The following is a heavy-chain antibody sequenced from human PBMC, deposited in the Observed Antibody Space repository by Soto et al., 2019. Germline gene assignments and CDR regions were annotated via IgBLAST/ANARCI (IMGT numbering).Heavy chain of an antibody. V-gene: IGHV3-30*18. J-gene: IGHJ6*02. CDR2: ISYDGSNK. Sequence: GGSLRLSCAASGFTFSSYGMHWVRQAPGKGQEWVAVISYDGSNKYYADSVKGRFTISRDNSKNTLYLQMNSLRAEDTAVYFCANDFRSGAPSYFYYVMDVWGQGTTVSVSS. D-gene: IGHD3-10*01. CDR1: GFTFSSYG. CDR3: ANDFRSGAPSYFYYVMDV.